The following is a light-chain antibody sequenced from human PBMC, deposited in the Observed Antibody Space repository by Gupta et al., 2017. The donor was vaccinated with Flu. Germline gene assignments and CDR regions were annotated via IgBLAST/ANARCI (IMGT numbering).Light chain of an antibody. Sequence: PSSLSASVGDRVTITCRASQSIISYLNWYQQKPGKAPKLLIYAASRLQSGVPSRFSGSGSGTDFTLTISRLQPEDFATYYCQQRDSTPRTFGQGTKLDIK. CDR2: AAS. V-gene: IGKV1-39*01. CDR1: QSIISY. CDR3: QQRDSTPRT. J-gene: IGKJ2*01.